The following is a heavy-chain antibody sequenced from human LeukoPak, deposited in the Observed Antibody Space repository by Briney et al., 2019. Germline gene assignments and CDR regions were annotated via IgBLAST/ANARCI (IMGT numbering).Heavy chain of an antibody. Sequence: TSQTLSLTCTVSGASISSSNYYWSWIRQPPGNGLEWIGRIYTSGSTNYNPSLKSRVTMSVDTSKNQFSLKLSSVTAADTAVYYCARVVYSSSWYVDYWGQGTLVTVSS. D-gene: IGHD6-13*01. CDR1: GASISSSNYY. CDR2: IYTSGST. V-gene: IGHV4-61*02. J-gene: IGHJ4*02. CDR3: ARVVYSSSWYVDY.